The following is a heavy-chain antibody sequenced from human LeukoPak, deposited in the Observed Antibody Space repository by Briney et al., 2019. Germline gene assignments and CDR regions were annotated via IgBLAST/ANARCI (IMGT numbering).Heavy chain of an antibody. Sequence: AASVKVCCKASGGTFSSYAISWVRQAPGQGLEWMGGIIPIFGTANYAQKFQGRVTITADESTSTAYMELSSLRSEDTAVYYCARATYYYDSSGYYRERKQYYFDYWGQGTLVTVSS. D-gene: IGHD3-22*01. V-gene: IGHV1-69*13. J-gene: IGHJ4*02. CDR1: GGTFSSYA. CDR3: ARATYYYDSSGYYRERKQYYFDY. CDR2: IIPIFGTA.